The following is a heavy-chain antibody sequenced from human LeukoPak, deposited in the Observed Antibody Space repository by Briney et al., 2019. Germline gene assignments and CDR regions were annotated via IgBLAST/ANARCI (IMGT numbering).Heavy chain of an antibody. V-gene: IGHV3-73*01. Sequence: TGGSLRLSCAASGFTFSNAWMSWVRQASGKGLEWVGHIRSKANNYATAYATSVKGRFTISRDDPKSTAYLQMNSLKTEDTAVYYCTSQRLTWGQGTLVTVSS. CDR1: GFTFSNAW. CDR3: TSQRLT. D-gene: IGHD6-19*01. J-gene: IGHJ5*02. CDR2: IRSKANNYAT.